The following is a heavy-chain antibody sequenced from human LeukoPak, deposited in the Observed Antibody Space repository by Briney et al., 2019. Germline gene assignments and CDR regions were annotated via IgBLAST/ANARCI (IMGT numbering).Heavy chain of an antibody. CDR2: MRYDEDNK. CDR1: GFTFSIYG. D-gene: IGHD5-24*01. Sequence: GGSLRLSCAASGFTFSIYGMHWVRQAPGKGLEWVAFMRYDEDNKYYADSAKGRFTISRDNSKNTLYLQMNSRRAEDTAVYYCAKGAITAAYYYYYMDVWGKGTTVTISS. CDR3: AKGAITAAYYYYYMDV. V-gene: IGHV3-30*02. J-gene: IGHJ6*03.